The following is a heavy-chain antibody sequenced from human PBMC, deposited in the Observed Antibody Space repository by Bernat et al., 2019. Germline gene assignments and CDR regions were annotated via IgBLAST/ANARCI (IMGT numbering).Heavy chain of an antibody. CDR3: ARGSKVVVAAYYYYYYMDV. Sequence: QVQLVQSGAEVKKPGASVKVSCKASGYTFTSYGISWVRQAPGQGLEWMGWISAYNGTTNYAQKLQGRVTMTSDTSTSTAYMELRSLRSDDTAVYYCARGSKVVVAAYYYYYYMDVWGKGTTVTVSS. D-gene: IGHD2-15*01. CDR1: GYTFTSYG. CDR2: ISAYNGTT. J-gene: IGHJ6*03. V-gene: IGHV1-18*01.